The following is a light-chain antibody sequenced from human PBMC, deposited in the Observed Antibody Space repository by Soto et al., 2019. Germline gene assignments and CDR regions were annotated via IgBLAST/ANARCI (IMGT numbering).Light chain of an antibody. CDR3: QQRSKWPIT. CDR2: GAS. J-gene: IGKJ5*01. CDR1: QSVSSNY. Sequence: EIVLTQSPCALSLSPGERATLSCRASQSVSSNYLACYQQKPGQAPRLLIYGASSRASGIPARFSGSGSGTDFTLTISSLEPEDFAVYYCQQRSKWPITFGQGTRLEIK. V-gene: IGKV3D-20*02.